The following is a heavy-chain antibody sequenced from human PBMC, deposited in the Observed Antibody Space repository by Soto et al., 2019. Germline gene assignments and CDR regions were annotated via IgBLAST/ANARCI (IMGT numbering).Heavy chain of an antibody. CDR1: GFTFSSYE. D-gene: IGHD6-6*01. CDR2: ISSSGSTI. J-gene: IGHJ6*02. CDR3: ARDIAGIAARIYYYYGMDV. Sequence: GGSVRLSCAASGFTFSSYEMNWVRQAPGKGLEWVSYISSSGSTIYYADSVKGRFTISRDNAKNSLYLQMNSLRAEDTAVYYCARDIAGIAARIYYYYGMDVWGQGTTVTVSS. V-gene: IGHV3-48*03.